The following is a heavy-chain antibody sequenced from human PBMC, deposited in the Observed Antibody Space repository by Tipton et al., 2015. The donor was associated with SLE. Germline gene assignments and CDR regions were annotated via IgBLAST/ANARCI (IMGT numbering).Heavy chain of an antibody. Sequence: LRLSCTVSGGSISSSSYYWGWIRQPPGKGLEWIGSIYYSGSTYYNPSLKSRVTISVDTSKNQFSLKLSSVTAADTAVYYCARLSNYDFWSGYFYYFDYWGQGTLVTVSS. J-gene: IGHJ4*02. CDR2: IYYSGST. V-gene: IGHV4-39*07. CDR3: ARLSNYDFWSGYFYYFDY. CDR1: GGSISSSSYY. D-gene: IGHD3-3*01.